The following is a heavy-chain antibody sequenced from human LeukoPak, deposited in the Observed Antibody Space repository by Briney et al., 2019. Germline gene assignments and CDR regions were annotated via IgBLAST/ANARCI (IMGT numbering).Heavy chain of an antibody. V-gene: IGHV3-23*01. CDR1: GFTFSSYA. D-gene: IGHD5-18*01. CDR2: ISGSGGST. CDR3: VKDEAVGYSYGLFDS. Sequence: GGSLRLSCAASGFTFSSYAMSWVRQAPGKGLEWVSAISGSGGSTYYADSVKGRFTISRDNSKNTLYLQMNSLRVEDTAVYYCVKDEAVGYSYGLFDSWGQGTLVTVSS. J-gene: IGHJ4*02.